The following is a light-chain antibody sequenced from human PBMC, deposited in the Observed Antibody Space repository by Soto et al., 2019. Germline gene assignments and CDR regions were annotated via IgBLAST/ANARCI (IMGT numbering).Light chain of an antibody. CDR2: DVI. CDR1: SSDLGGYNY. J-gene: IGLJ1*01. CDR3: RTYTSSSTRV. Sequence: QSALTQPASVSGSPGQSITISCTGTSSDLGGYNYVSWYQQHPGKAPKLMIYDVINRPSGVSNRFSGSKSGNTASLNISGLQAEDEADYYCRTYTSSSTRVFGAGTKLTVL. V-gene: IGLV2-14*01.